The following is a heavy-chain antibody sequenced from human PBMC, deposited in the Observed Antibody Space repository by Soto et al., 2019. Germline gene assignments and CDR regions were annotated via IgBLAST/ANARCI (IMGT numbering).Heavy chain of an antibody. Sequence: GGFLRLSCAASGFTFSSYVRHWVRQAPGKGLEWVAVIWYDGSNKYYADSVKGRFTISRDNSKNTLYLQMNSLRAEDTAVYYCAREASYGDYDNWFDPWGQGTLVTVSS. CDR1: GFTFSSYV. D-gene: IGHD4-17*01. J-gene: IGHJ5*02. V-gene: IGHV3-33*01. CDR3: AREASYGDYDNWFDP. CDR2: IWYDGSNK.